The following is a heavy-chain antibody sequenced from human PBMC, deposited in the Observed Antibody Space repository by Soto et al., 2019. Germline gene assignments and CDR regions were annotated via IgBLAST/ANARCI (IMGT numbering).Heavy chain of an antibody. D-gene: IGHD2-21*02. V-gene: IGHV3-21*01. CDR3: AREETAWPLAYGLDV. CDR1: GFTFSSYS. J-gene: IGHJ6*02. CDR2: ISTRGDI. Sequence: ESLKISCAASGFTFSSYSVNWVRQAPGKGLEWVSSISTRGDIYYADSLQGRFTISRDNAKNSVSLQMNSLRVEDTAVYYCAREETAWPLAYGLDVWGQGTTVTVSS.